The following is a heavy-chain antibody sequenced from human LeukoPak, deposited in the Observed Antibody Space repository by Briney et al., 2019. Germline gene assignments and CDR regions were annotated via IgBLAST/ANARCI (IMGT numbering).Heavy chain of an antibody. D-gene: IGHD4-17*01. CDR1: GFTFSDHY. Sequence: KPGGSLRLSCAASGFTFSDHYMSWIRQAPGKGLEWVSYISGSSHYTNTADSVKGRFTISRDNAKNAPYLQMNSLRTEDTAIYYCARVTLYGESALDYWGQGTLVTVSS. CDR3: ARVTLYGESALDY. CDR2: ISGSSHYT. V-gene: IGHV3-11*06. J-gene: IGHJ4*02.